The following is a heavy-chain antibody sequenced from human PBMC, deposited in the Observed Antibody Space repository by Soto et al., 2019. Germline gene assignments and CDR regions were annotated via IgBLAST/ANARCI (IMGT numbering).Heavy chain of an antibody. V-gene: IGHV1-69*01. CDR2: IFPIFGTA. D-gene: IGHD5-18*01. Sequence: QVQLVQSGAEVKKPGSSVKVSCKASGGTFSSYAISWVRQAPGQGLEWMGGIFPIFGTASYAQKFQGRVTISADESTSMADMELRSLRSEDTAVYYCARDPAMVLGSSLACGMDVWGQGPTVTVSS. CDR1: GGTFSSYA. J-gene: IGHJ6*02. CDR3: ARDPAMVLGSSLACGMDV.